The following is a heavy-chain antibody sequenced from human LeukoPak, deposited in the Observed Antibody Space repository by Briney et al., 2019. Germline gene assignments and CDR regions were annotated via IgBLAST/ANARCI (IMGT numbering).Heavy chain of an antibody. CDR1: GWTFTSYA. V-gene: IGHV3-23*01. D-gene: IGHD3-22*01. Sequence: TGGSLRLSCAASGWTFTSYAMTWVRQAPGKGLEWVSTISGSGDNTYYADSVKGRFTISRDNSKNTLYLQMSSPRAEDAAVYYCAPYRSGSGYYGLGYWGQGTLVTVSS. CDR2: ISGSGDNT. J-gene: IGHJ4*02. CDR3: APYRSGSGYYGLGY.